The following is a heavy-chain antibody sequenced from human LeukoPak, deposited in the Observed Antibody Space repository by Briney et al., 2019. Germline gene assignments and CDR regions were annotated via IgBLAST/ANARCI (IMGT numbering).Heavy chain of an antibody. Sequence: GGSLRLSCAASGFTFSSYGMHWVRQAPGKGLEWVAVISYDGSNKYYADSVKGRFTISRDNSKNTLYLQMNSLRAEDTAVYYCAKEPYYYYYMDVWGKGTTVTISS. CDR3: AKEPYYYYYMDV. V-gene: IGHV3-30*18. J-gene: IGHJ6*03. CDR2: ISYDGSNK. CDR1: GFTFSSYG.